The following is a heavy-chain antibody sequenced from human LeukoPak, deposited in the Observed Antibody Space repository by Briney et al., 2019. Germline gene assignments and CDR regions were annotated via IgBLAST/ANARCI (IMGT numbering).Heavy chain of an antibody. Sequence: PSETLSLTCTVSGGSISSYYWSWIRQPPGKGLEWIGYIYYSGSTNYNPSLKSRVTISVDTSKNQFSLKLSSVTAADTAVYYCARLRQDYYDSSGYYYYYYYGMDVWGQGTTVTVSS. V-gene: IGHV4-59*08. D-gene: IGHD3-22*01. CDR1: GGSISSYY. J-gene: IGHJ6*02. CDR2: IYYSGST. CDR3: ARLRQDYYDSSGYYYYYYYGMDV.